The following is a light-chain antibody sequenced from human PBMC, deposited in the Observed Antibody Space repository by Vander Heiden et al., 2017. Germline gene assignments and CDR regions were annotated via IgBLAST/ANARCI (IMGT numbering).Light chain of an antibody. CDR1: SSNIGAGYH. J-gene: IGLJ2*01. CDR2: GNS. Sequence: QSVLTQPPSVSGAPGQRVTIPCTGSSSNIGAGYHVHWYQQLPVTAPKPLIYGNSNRPSGVPDRFAGSKSGTSASLAITGLQAEDEADYYCQSYDSSLSGSVFGGGTKLTVL. CDR3: QSYDSSLSGSV. V-gene: IGLV1-40*01.